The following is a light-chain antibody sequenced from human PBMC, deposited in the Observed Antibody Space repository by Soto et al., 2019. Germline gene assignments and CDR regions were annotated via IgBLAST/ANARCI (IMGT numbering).Light chain of an antibody. J-gene: IGKJ2*01. CDR3: QQYYSVPYT. CDR2: AAS. Sequence: DVQMTQSPSSLSASVGDRVTITCRASQSISTHLNWYQQKPGKAPKLLIYAASNLQSGVPSRFSGSASGTDFTLTISSPQPEDLATYYCQQYYSVPYTFGQGTQLEIK. V-gene: IGKV1-39*01. CDR1: QSISTH.